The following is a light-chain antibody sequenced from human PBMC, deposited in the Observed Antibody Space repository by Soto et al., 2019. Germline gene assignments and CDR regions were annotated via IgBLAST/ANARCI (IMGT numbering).Light chain of an antibody. CDR2: GAS. CDR1: QSLTSSY. V-gene: IGKV3-20*01. Sequence: EIVWTQSPGTRSLSPGERASLSCRASQSLTSSYLAWYQQKPGQAPRLLIYGASSRATGIPDRFSGSGSGTDFTLTISRLEPEDFAVYYCHQCYSSRTFGQGTKVDIK. J-gene: IGKJ1*01. CDR3: HQCYSSRT.